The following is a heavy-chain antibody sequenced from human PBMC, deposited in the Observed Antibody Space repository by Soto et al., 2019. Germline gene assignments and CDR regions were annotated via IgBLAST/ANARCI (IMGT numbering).Heavy chain of an antibody. D-gene: IGHD2-2*01. V-gene: IGHV3-23*01. CDR1: GFTFSSYA. CDR3: VSVREGIVVLPPPRDPY. Sequence: VQLLESGGGLVQPGGSLRLSCAASGFTFSSYAMSWVGQAPGKGLEWVSAISGSGGSTYYADSVKGRFTISRDNSKNTLYLQMNSLRAEDTAVYYCVSVREGIVVLPPPRDPYRGQGTLVTDSS. J-gene: IGHJ4*02. CDR2: ISGSGGST.